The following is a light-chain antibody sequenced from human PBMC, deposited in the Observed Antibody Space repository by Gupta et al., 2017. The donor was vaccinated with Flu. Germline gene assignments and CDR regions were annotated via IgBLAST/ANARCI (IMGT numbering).Light chain of an antibody. Sequence: AIRLTQSPSSFSASTGDRVTITCRASQGISSYLAWYQQKPGKAPKLLIYAASTLQSGVPSRFSGSGSGTDFTLTISCLQSEDFATDYCQQYYSYPLTFGPGTKVEIK. CDR1: QGISSY. CDR3: QQYYSYPLT. CDR2: AAS. J-gene: IGKJ3*01. V-gene: IGKV1-8*01.